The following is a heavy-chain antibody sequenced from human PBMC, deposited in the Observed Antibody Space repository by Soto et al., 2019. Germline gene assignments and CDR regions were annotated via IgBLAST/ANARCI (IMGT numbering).Heavy chain of an antibody. Sequence: QVQLVQSGAEVKKPGSSVNVSCKASGGSLSNYGISWVRQAPGQGLKWLGAIIPVFGTPNYAQKFQDRVTITADESTTTVYMEVRSLTSEDTAVYYCARGDATKIVVTTYYAMDVWGQGTTVTVSS. CDR2: IIPVFGTP. D-gene: IGHD3-22*01. CDR1: GGSLSNYG. V-gene: IGHV1-69*12. CDR3: ARGDATKIVVTTYYAMDV. J-gene: IGHJ6*02.